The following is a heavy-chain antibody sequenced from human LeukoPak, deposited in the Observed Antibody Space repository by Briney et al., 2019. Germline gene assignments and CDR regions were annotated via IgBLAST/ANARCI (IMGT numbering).Heavy chain of an antibody. D-gene: IGHD3-22*01. CDR2: ISYDGSNK. Sequence: GGSLRLSCAASGFTFSSYAMHWVRQAPGKGLEWAAVISYDGSNKYYADSVKGRFTISRDNSKNTLYLQMNSLRAEDTAVYYCASTRYDSSGYYYSYWGQGTLVTVSS. CDR1: GFTFSSYA. CDR3: ASTRYDSSGYYYSY. V-gene: IGHV3-30-3*01. J-gene: IGHJ4*02.